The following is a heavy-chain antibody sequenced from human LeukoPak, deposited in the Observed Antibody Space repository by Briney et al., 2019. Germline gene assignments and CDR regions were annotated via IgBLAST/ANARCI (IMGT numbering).Heavy chain of an antibody. CDR1: GFTFSSYG. CDR3: AKDYYDSRNAFDI. D-gene: IGHD3-22*01. V-gene: IGHV3-30*02. Sequence: GGSLRLSCAPSGFTFSSYGMHWVRPPPGKGLEWVAFIRYDGSNKYYADSVKGRFTISRDNSKNTLYLQMNSLRAEDTAVYYCAKDYYDSRNAFDIWGQGAMVTVSS. CDR2: IRYDGSNK. J-gene: IGHJ3*02.